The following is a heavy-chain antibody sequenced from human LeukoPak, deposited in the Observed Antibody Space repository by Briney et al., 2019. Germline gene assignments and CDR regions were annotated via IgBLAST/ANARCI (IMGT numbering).Heavy chain of an antibody. V-gene: IGHV3-21*01. CDR1: GFTFSSYS. Sequence: GGSLRLSCAASGFTFSSYSMNWVRQAPGKGLEWVSSIISSSSYIYYADSVKGRFTISRENAKNSLYLQMNSLRAEDTAVYYCARLYQSSRFDPWGQGTLVTVSS. CDR2: IISSSSYI. J-gene: IGHJ5*02. CDR3: ARLYQSSRFDP. D-gene: IGHD2-2*01.